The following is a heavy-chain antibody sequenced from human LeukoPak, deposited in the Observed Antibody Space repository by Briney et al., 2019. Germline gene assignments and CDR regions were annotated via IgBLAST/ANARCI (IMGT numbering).Heavy chain of an antibody. Sequence: GGSLRLSCTASGFAFSYENMNWVRQVPEKGLEWVSSISRAANYIHYADSVEGRFTISRDNAKNALYLQMNSLRAEDTAVYYCARWGDAFDIWGQGTMVTVSS. CDR1: GFAFSYEN. D-gene: IGHD3-16*01. CDR3: ARWGDAFDI. CDR2: ISRAANYI. J-gene: IGHJ3*02. V-gene: IGHV3-21*04.